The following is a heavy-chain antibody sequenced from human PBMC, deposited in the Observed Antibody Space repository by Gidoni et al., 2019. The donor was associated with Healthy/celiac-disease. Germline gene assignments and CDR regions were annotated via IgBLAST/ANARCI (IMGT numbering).Heavy chain of an antibody. CDR2: IIPIFGTA. J-gene: IGHJ6*03. V-gene: IGHV1-69*06. Sequence: QVQLVQSGAEVKKPGSSVKVSCKSSGVPFSSYAITGVRQAPGQGLEWMGGIIPIFGTANYAQKFQGRVTITADKSTSTAYMELSSLRSEDTAVYYCARVYCSGGSCYSGEYYYYMDVWGKGTTVTVSS. CDR3: ARVYCSGGSCYSGEYYYYMDV. D-gene: IGHD2-15*01. CDR1: GVPFSSYA.